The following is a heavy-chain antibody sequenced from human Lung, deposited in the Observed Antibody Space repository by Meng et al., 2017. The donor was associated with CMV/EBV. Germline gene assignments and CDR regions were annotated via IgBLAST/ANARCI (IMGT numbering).Heavy chain of an antibody. J-gene: IGHJ5*02. CDR3: ARDDSSS. CDR1: GFTFSSYA. D-gene: IGHD3-22*01. CDR2: ISYDGSNK. V-gene: IGHV3-30-3*01. Sequence: VVRWELWGGVGQPGRSLRLSCAASGFTFSSYAMHWVRQAPGKGLEWVAVISYDGSNKYYADSVKGRFTISRDNSKNTLYLQMNSLRAEDTAVYYCARDDSSSWGQGTLVTVSS.